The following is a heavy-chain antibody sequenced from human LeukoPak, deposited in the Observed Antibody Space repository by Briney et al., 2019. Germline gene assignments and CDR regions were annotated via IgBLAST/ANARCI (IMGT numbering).Heavy chain of an antibody. D-gene: IGHD3-22*01. V-gene: IGHV4-34*01. CDR1: GGPFSGYY. CDR3: ARGLNDSSGTYYFDY. Sequence: SETLSLTCAVYGGPFSGYYWSWIRQPPGKGLEWIGEINHSGSTNYNPSLKSRVTISVDTSKNQFSLKLSSVTAADTAVYYCARGLNDSSGTYYFDYWGQGTLVTVSS. J-gene: IGHJ4*02. CDR2: INHSGST.